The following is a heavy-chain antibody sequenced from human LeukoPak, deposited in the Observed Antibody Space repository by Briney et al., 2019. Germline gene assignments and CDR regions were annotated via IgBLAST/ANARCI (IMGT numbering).Heavy chain of an antibody. CDR2: IYYSGST. Sequence: SETLSLTCTVSGVSISSYYWSWIRQPPGKGLEWIGYIYYSGSTNYNPSLKSRVTISVDTSKNQFSLHLNSVTAADTAVYYCARDSANGDSWFFDSWGQGTLVTVSS. V-gene: IGHV4-59*12. CDR1: GVSISSYY. J-gene: IGHJ4*02. D-gene: IGHD5-24*01. CDR3: ARDSANGDSWFFDS.